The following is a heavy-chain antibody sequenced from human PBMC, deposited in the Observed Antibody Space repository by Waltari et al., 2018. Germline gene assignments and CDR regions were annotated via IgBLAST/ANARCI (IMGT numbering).Heavy chain of an antibody. V-gene: IGHV3-53*01. J-gene: IGHJ6*02. D-gene: IGHD2-2*01. Sequence: EVQLVESGGGLIQPGESLRLSCAASGFSVSSNYMSWVRQVTGKGLEWVSVIYCGGRSYYANSVKGRFSISRDNSKNTLYLQMISLRDEDSAIYYCARERPVVYYGMDVWGRGTTVTVSS. CDR3: ARERPVVYYGMDV. CDR1: GFSVSSNY. CDR2: IYCGGRS.